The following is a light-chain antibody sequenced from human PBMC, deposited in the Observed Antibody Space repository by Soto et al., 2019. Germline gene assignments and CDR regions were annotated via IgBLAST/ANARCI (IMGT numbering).Light chain of an antibody. J-gene: IGKJ4*01. CDR3: QQYDSSPLT. V-gene: IGKV3-20*01. CDR1: QSVSSN. Sequence: ERVMTQSTATLSVSPGERATLSCRASQSVSSNLAWYQQKPGQAPRLLIYAASGRATGVPDRFSGSGSGTDFTLSISRLEPEDFAVYYCQQYDSSPLTFGGGTKVDI. CDR2: AAS.